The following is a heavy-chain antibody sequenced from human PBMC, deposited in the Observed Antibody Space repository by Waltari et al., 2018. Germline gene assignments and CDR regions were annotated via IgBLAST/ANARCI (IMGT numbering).Heavy chain of an antibody. CDR3: ARDKDFYATGSPLDL. Sequence: EVQLVESGGGLVETGESLRLSCVASEFLFSGYWMHWVRQVPGKGLMWVARINGDGTSTYYADFAKGRFTVSRDNANSTLNLQMSRLKVEDTGLYYCARDKDFYATGSPLDLWGHGTQVTVSS. CDR2: INGDGTST. V-gene: IGHV3-74*01. CDR1: EFLFSGYW. J-gene: IGHJ5*02. D-gene: IGHD3-10*01.